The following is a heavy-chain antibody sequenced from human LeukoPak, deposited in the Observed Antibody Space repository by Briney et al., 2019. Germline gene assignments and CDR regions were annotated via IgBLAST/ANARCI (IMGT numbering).Heavy chain of an antibody. CDR1: GYTFTSYG. CDR2: TSAYNGNT. V-gene: IGHV1-18*01. CDR3: ARVSYYYDSTEYFDY. Sequence: GASVKVSCKVSGYTFTSYGISWVRQAPGQGLEWMGWTSAYNGNTNYAQKLQGRVTMTTDTSTSTAYMELRSLRSDDTAVYYCARVSYYYDSTEYFDYWGQGTLVTVSS. J-gene: IGHJ4*02. D-gene: IGHD3-22*01.